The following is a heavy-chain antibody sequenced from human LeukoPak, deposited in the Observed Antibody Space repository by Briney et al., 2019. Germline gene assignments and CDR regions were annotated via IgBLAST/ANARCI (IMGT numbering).Heavy chain of an antibody. D-gene: IGHD3-9*01. CDR2: IYYTGDT. Sequence: SETLSLTCTVSGGSISSSSSYHWGWIRQPPGKGLEWIGSIYYTGDTYYNSSLKSRVTISVDTSKNQFSLKLSSVTAADTAVYYCARVRYSHYYMDVWGKGTTVTVSS. J-gene: IGHJ6*03. CDR1: GGSISSSSSYH. V-gene: IGHV4-39*07. CDR3: ARVRYSHYYMDV.